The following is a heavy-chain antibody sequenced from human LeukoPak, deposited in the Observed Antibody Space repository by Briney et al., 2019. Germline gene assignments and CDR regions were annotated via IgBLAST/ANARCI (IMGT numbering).Heavy chain of an antibody. V-gene: IGHV3-11*01. CDR1: GFTFSDYY. Sequence: GGTLRLSCAASGFTFSDYYMSWIRQAPGKGREWVSYISFSGSPTQYADSVKGRFTISRDNAKNSLYLQMNSLRDEDTAVYYCARDRAYYYDSSGYYYFDHWGQGTLVTVSS. CDR2: ISFSGSPT. J-gene: IGHJ4*02. D-gene: IGHD3-22*01. CDR3: ARDRAYYYDSSGYYYFDH.